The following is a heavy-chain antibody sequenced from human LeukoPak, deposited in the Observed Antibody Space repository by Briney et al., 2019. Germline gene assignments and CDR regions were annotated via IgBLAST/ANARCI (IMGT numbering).Heavy chain of an antibody. D-gene: IGHD3-10*02. J-gene: IGHJ6*04. Sequence: GGSLRLSCAASGFTFSSYWMSWVRQAPGKGLEWVSYISSGGSTIYYADSVKGRFTISRDNAKNSLYLQMNSLRAEDTAVYYCAELGITMIGGVWGKGTTVTISS. CDR3: AELGITMIGGV. V-gene: IGHV3-48*04. CDR1: GFTFSSYW. CDR2: ISSGGSTI.